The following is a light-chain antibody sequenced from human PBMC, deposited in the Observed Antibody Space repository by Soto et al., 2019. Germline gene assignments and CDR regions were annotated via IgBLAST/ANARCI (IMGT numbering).Light chain of an antibody. CDR1: QSVNAN. V-gene: IGKV3-15*01. Sequence: EILMTQSPATVSVSPGEGATLSCRASQSVNANLAWYQQKPGQAPRLIIYGASIRATGVPARISGSGSGTELTLTISSLQSEDFAVYYCQQYNYWPRTFGQGTKVEIK. CDR2: GAS. J-gene: IGKJ1*01. CDR3: QQYNYWPRT.